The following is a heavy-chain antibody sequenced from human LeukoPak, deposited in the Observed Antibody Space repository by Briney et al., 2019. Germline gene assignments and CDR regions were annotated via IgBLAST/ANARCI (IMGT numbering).Heavy chain of an antibody. CDR3: ARATMIVVVIDY. J-gene: IGHJ4*02. CDR1: GGSISSYY. Sequence: SETLSLTCTVSGGSISSYYWSWIRQPPGKGLEWIGYIYYSGSTYYNPSLKSRVTISVDTSKNQFSLKLSSVTAADTAVYYCARATMIVVVIDYLGQGTLVTVSS. V-gene: IGHV4-59*08. D-gene: IGHD3-22*01. CDR2: IYYSGST.